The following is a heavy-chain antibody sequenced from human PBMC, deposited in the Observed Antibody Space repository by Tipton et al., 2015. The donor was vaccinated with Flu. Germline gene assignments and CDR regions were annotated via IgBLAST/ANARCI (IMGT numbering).Heavy chain of an antibody. Sequence: TLSLTCTVSGGSISSGGYYWSWIRQYPGKGLEWIGHILGNGNTFYKPSLKSRFTLSLDTSKTQFSLNVTSVTAADTAVYYCATLAITALYDFDYWGQGTLVTVSS. CDR3: ATLAITALYDFDY. D-gene: IGHD1-20*01. CDR1: GGSISSGGYY. J-gene: IGHJ4*02. V-gene: IGHV4-31*03. CDR2: ILGNGNT.